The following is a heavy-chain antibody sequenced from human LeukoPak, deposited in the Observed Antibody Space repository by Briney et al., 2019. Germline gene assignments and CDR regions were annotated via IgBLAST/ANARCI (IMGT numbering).Heavy chain of an antibody. J-gene: IGHJ4*02. D-gene: IGHD6-19*01. CDR1: GFTFSSYA. CDR2: ISGSGGST. CDR3: AKVGVYSCGWYSDY. Sequence: GGSLRLSCAASGFTFSSYAMSWVRQAPGKGLEWVSAISGSGGSTYYADSVKGRFTISRDNSKNTLYLEMNSLRAEDTAVYYCAKVGVYSCGWYSDYWGQGTLVTVSS. V-gene: IGHV3-23*01.